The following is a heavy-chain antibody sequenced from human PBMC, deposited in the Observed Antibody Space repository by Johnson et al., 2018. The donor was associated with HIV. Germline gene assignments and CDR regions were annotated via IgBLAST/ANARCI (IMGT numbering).Heavy chain of an antibody. Sequence: VQLVESGGGVVQPGGSLRLSCAASGFTFDDYGMSWVRQAPGKGLEWVSTFSGSGDNTYYADSVRGRFAISRDNSKNTLYLQLNSLRAEDTAVYYCARLAIDYSSGWYGLAFDIWGQGTMVTVSS. CDR1: GFTFDDYG. J-gene: IGHJ3*02. D-gene: IGHD6-19*01. V-gene: IGHV3-23*04. CDR2: FSGSGDNT. CDR3: ARLAIDYSSGWYGLAFDI.